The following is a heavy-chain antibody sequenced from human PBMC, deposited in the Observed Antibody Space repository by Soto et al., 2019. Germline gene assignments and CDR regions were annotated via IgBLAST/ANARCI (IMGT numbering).Heavy chain of an antibody. CDR1: GYTFTSYG. V-gene: IGHV1-18*01. J-gene: IGHJ4*02. D-gene: IGHD6-19*01. Sequence: QVQLVQSGAEVKKPGASVKVSCKASGYTFTSYGISWVRQAPGQGLEWMGWISAYNGNTNYAQKLQGRVTMTTDTSTSTAYMELRSLRSDDTAVYYCARQVSGWSPPGDWDYFVYWGQGTLVTVSS. CDR2: ISAYNGNT. CDR3: ARQVSGWSPPGDWDYFVY.